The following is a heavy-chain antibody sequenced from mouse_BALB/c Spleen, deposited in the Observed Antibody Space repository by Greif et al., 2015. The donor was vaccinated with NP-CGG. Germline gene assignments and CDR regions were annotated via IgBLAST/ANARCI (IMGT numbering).Heavy chain of an antibody. J-gene: IGHJ2*01. D-gene: IGHD1-1*01. CDR3: ARDITTVAQYYFDY. CDR2: IWAGGST. Sequence: VQLQQSGPGLVAPSQSLSITCTVSGFSLTSYGVHWVRQPPGKGLEWLGVIWAGGSTNYNSALMSRLSISKDNSKSXVFLEMNSLQTDDTAMYYCARDITTVAQYYFDYWGQGTTLTVSP. CDR1: GFSLTSYG. V-gene: IGHV2-9*02.